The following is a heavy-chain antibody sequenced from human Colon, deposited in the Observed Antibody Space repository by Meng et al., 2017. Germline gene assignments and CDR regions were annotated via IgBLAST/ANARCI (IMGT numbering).Heavy chain of an antibody. CDR3: ARGPLDY. CDR1: GGSVSSVSYS. CDR2: IYYTGST. J-gene: IGHJ4*02. V-gene: IGHV4-61*01. Sequence: QRTAHAPGSLWVPLSLPSPVSGGSVSSVSYSWSWIRQPPGKGLEWIGYIYYTGSTNYNPSLKSRVTISVDTSKNQFSLKLSSVTAADTAVYYCARGPLDYWGQGTLVTVSS.